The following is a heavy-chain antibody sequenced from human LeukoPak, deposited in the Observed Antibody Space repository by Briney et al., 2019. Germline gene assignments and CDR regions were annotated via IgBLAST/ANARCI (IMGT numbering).Heavy chain of an antibody. J-gene: IGHJ4*02. CDR2: IFPSGGEI. Sequence: GGSLRLSCAASGFTFSTFAMIWVRQPPGKGLEWVSSIFPSGGEIHYADSVRGRFTISRDNSKSTLSLQMNSLRAEDTAVYYCARLYDGSLYYTRPFDYWGQGTLVTVSS. D-gene: IGHD3-22*01. V-gene: IGHV3-23*01. CDR3: ARLYDGSLYYTRPFDY. CDR1: GFTFSTFA.